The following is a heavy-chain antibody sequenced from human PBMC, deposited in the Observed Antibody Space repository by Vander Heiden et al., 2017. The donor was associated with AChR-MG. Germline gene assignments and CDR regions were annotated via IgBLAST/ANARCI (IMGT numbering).Heavy chain of an antibody. D-gene: IGHD5-18*01. CDR1: GGSISSYY. J-gene: IGHJ3*02. V-gene: IGHV4-4*07. Sequence: QVQLQESGPGLVKPSETLSLTCTVSGGSISSYYWSWIRQPAGKGLEWIGRIYTSGSTNYNPSLKSRVTMSVDTSKNQFSLKLSPVTAADTAVYYCASGGYSYGSDAFDIWGQGTMVTVSS. CDR3: ASGGYSYGSDAFDI. CDR2: IYTSGST.